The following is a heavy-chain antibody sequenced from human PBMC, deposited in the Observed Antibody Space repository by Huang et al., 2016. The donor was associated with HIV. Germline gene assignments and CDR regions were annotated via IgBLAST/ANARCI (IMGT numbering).Heavy chain of an antibody. CDR3: ARGRGDARGFLGLDF. V-gene: IGHV4-34*01. J-gene: IGHJ4*02. D-gene: IGHD3-16*01. Sequence: QVQLHQWGAGLLKPSETLSLTCAVYGGSFSGPNWTWIRQTPGKGLAWIGEINHSGRTKYSPSLKRRVTISLDTSKNQFSLRLRSVTAADTAVYYCARGRGDARGFLGLDFWGQGTLVTVSS. CDR2: INHSGRT. CDR1: GGSFSGPN.